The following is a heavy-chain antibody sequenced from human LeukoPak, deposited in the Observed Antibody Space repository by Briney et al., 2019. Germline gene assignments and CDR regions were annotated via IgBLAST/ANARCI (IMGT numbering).Heavy chain of an antibody. D-gene: IGHD5-18*01. V-gene: IGHV3-23*01. CDR3: AKNGRGYSSDYFDY. CDR2: ISGSGGST. J-gene: IGHJ4*02. Sequence: PGGSLRLSRAASGLTFSSYAMSWVRQAPGKGLEWVSAISGSGGSTYYADSVKGRFTISRDNSKNTLYLQMNTLRAGDTAVYSCAKNGRGYSSDYFDYWGQGTLVTVSS. CDR1: GLTFSSYA.